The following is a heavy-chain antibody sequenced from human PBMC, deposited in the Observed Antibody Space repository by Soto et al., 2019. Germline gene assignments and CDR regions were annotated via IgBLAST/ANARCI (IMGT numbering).Heavy chain of an antibody. CDR3: ARGSLYYYDSSGPDDY. D-gene: IGHD3-22*01. CDR1: GASISSFN. CDR2: LNIAGPS. Sequence: SETLSLTFSLSGASISSFNWNWVRQPDGMGPGWVGRLNIAGPSNYNPSLKSRITRSIDTSKNQFSLKLSSVTAADTAVYYCARGSLYYYDSSGPDDYWGQGTLVTVSS. J-gene: IGHJ4*02. V-gene: IGHV4-4*07.